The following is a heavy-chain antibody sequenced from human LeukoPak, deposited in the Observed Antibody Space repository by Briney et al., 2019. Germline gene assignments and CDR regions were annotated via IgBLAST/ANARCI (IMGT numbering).Heavy chain of an antibody. D-gene: IGHD2-15*01. CDR2: ISYDGSNK. V-gene: IGHV3-30*04. Sequence: GRSLILSCAASGFTFSSYAMHWVRQAPGKGLQWVAVISYDGSNKYYADSVKGRFTISRDNSKNTLYLQMNSLRAEDTAVYYCARDSTKYCSGGSCNRFDYWGQGTLVTVSS. CDR3: ARDSTKYCSGGSCNRFDY. CDR1: GFTFSSYA. J-gene: IGHJ4*02.